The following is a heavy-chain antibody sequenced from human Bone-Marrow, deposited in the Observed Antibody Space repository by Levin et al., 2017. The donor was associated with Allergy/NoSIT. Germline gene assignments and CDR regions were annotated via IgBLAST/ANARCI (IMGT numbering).Heavy chain of an antibody. Sequence: GESLKIPCKTSGYTFTSFDINWVRQATGQGLEWMGWMYPNSDNAGYAQKFQGRVTMTRNTSISTAYMELSSLRSEDTAIYYCARGELGSGYLFDYWGQGTLVTVSS. CDR2: MYPNSDNA. CDR3: ARGELGSGYLFDY. D-gene: IGHD5-12*01. CDR1: GYTFTSFD. V-gene: IGHV1-8*01. J-gene: IGHJ4*02.